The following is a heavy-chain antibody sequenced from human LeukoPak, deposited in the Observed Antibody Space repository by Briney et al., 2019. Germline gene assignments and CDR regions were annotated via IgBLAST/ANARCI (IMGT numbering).Heavy chain of an antibody. D-gene: IGHD2-2*01. CDR3: ASHLGPGYQYYFDY. Sequence: SETLSLTCTVSGGSISSYYWSWIRQPPGKGLEGIGYIYYSGSTNHNPSLKSRVTISVDTSKTQFSLKLSSVTAADTAVYYCASHLGPGYQYYFDYWGQGTLVSVSS. V-gene: IGHV4-59*08. J-gene: IGHJ4*02. CDR1: GGSISSYY. CDR2: IYYSGST.